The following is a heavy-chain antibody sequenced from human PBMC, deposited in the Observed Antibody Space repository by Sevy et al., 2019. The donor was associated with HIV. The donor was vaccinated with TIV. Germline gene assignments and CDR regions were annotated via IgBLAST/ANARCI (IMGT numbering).Heavy chain of an antibody. D-gene: IGHD3-10*01. Sequence: GGSLRPSCAAFGFTFSTNAMSWVPQLPGKGLEGVQPISGSVGSTYEADSVKGRLTISRDNSKNTLYLQMNSLSVDDTAVYYCAKGLYYYGSGPLDYWGHRTLVTVSS. CDR2: ISGSVGST. CDR3: AKGLYYYGSGPLDY. J-gene: IGHJ4*01. CDR1: GFTFSTNA. V-gene: IGHV3-23*01.